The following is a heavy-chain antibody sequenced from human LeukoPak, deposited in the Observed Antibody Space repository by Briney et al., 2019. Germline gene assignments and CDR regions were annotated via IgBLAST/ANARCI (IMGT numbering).Heavy chain of an antibody. Sequence: SQTLSLTCTVSGGSISSGGYYWSWIRQHPGKGLEWIGYIYYSGSTYYNPSLKSRLTISVEPSKNQFSLKLSSVTDADTAVYYCARASGYYDSSGYYSPTSNYYYGMDVWGQGTTVTVSS. J-gene: IGHJ6*02. CDR3: ARASGYYDSSGYYSPTSNYYYGMDV. V-gene: IGHV4-31*03. D-gene: IGHD3-22*01. CDR2: IYYSGST. CDR1: GGSISSGGYY.